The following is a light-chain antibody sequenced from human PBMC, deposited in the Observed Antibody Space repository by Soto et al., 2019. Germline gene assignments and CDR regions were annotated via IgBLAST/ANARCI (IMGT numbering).Light chain of an antibody. CDR2: KAS. J-gene: IGKJ1*01. Sequence: DIQMSQSPSTLSASVGDRVTITCRASQSISSWLAWYQQKPGKAPKLLIYKASSLESGVPSRFSGSGSGTEFTLTISSLQPDDFATYYCQQYNSYSSMFGQGTMVDIK. CDR3: QQYNSYSSM. V-gene: IGKV1-5*03. CDR1: QSISSW.